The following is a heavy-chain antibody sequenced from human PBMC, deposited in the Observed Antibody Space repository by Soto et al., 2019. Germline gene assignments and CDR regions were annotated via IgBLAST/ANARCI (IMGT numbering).Heavy chain of an antibody. D-gene: IGHD3-22*01. Sequence: SETLSLTCTVSGGSISSSSYYWGWIRQPPGKGLEWIGSIYYSGSTYYNPSLKSRVTISVDTSKNQFSLKLSSVTAADTAVYYCARTNMIVVVITGFDYWGQGTLVT. CDR2: IYYSGST. CDR1: GGSISSSSYY. J-gene: IGHJ4*02. CDR3: ARTNMIVVVITGFDY. V-gene: IGHV4-39*01.